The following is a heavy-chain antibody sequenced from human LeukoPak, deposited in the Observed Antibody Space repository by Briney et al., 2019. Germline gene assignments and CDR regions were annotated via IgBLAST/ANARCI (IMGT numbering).Heavy chain of an antibody. CDR1: GGSISSYY. CDR2: IYTSGST. J-gene: IGHJ5*02. Sequence: NASETLSLTCTVSGGSISSYYWSWIRQPAGKGLEWIGRIYTSGSTNYNPSLKSRVTMSVDTSRNQFSLKPSSVTAADTAVYYCARAGSIWSGYYRFDPWGQGTLVPVSS. CDR3: ARAGSIWSGYYRFDP. D-gene: IGHD3-3*01. V-gene: IGHV4-4*07.